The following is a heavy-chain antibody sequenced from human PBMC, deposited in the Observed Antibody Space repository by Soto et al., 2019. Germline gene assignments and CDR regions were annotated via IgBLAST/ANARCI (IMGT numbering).Heavy chain of an antibody. Sequence: QVQLVQSGAEVKKPGASVKVSCKASGYTFTSYDINWVRQATGQGLEWMGWMNPNSGNTGYAQKSQGRVTMTRNTSVRTAYMELSRLRCVNTAVYYCSRDKTSYGMDVWGQGTMVTVSS. V-gene: IGHV1-8*01. CDR2: MNPNSGNT. CDR1: GYTFTSYD. J-gene: IGHJ6*02. CDR3: SRDKTSYGMDV.